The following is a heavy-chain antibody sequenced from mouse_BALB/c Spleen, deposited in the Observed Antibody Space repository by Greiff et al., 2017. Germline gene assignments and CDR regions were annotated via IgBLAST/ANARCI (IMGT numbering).Heavy chain of an antibody. D-gene: IGHD2-14*01. CDR3: ARYRSLNYRYWFAY. CDR1: GYTFTSYW. V-gene: IGHV1S81*02. CDR2: INPSNGRT. Sequence: QVQLQQPGAELVKPGASVKLSCKASGYTFTSYWMHWVKQRPGQGLEWIGEINPSNGRTNYNEKFKSKATLTVDKSSSTAYMQLSSLTSEDSAVYYCARYRSLNYRYWFAYWGQGTLVTVSA. J-gene: IGHJ3*01.